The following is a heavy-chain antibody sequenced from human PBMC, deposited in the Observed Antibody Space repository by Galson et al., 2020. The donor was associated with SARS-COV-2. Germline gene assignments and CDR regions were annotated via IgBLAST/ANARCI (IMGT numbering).Heavy chain of an antibody. V-gene: IGHV4-59*08. CDR1: GGSISSYY. CDR3: ARHGYSYGPTPDY. CDR2: IYYSGST. J-gene: IGHJ4*02. D-gene: IGHD5-18*01. Sequence: SETLSLTCTVSGGSISSYYWSWIRQPPGKGLEWIGYIYYSGSTNYNPSLKSRVTISVDTSKNQFSLKLSSVTAADTAVYYCARHGYSYGPTPDYWGQGTLVTVSS.